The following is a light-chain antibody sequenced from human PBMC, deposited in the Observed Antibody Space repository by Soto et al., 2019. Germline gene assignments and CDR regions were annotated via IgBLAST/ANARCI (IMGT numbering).Light chain of an antibody. J-gene: IGKJ2*01. V-gene: IGKV1-5*03. CDR3: QQYNSYSGT. CDR2: KAS. Sequence: DIQMTQSPSTLSASVGDRVTITCRASQSISSWLAWYQQKAGKAPKLLIYKASSLESGVQSRFSGSGSGTEFTRTISSLQPDDFATYYCQQYNSYSGTFGQGTKLEIK. CDR1: QSISSW.